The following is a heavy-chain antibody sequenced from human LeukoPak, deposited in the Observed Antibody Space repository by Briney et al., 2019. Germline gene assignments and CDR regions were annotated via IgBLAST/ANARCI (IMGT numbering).Heavy chain of an antibody. V-gene: IGHV3-9*01. D-gene: IGHD6-25*01. CDR3: AKVGSGGNWFDP. Sequence: GGSLRLSCAASGFTFDDYAMHWVRQAPGKGLEWVSGISWNSGSICYADSVKGRFTISRDNAKNSLYLQMNSLRAEDTALYYCAKVGSGGNWFDPWGQGTLVTVSS. CDR2: ISWNSGSI. J-gene: IGHJ5*02. CDR1: GFTFDDYA.